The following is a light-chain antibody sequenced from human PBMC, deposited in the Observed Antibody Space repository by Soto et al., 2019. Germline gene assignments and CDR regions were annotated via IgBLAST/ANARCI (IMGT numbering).Light chain of an antibody. Sequence: QSALTQPASVSGSPGQSITISCTGTSSDVGGYKYVSWYQHHPGQAPKLMIHAVNSRPSGVSTRFSGSKSGNTASLTISGLQPEDEADYYCSSYTNSNTYVFGTGTKVTVL. J-gene: IGLJ1*01. CDR3: SSYTNSNTYV. V-gene: IGLV2-14*01. CDR1: SSDVGGYKY. CDR2: AVN.